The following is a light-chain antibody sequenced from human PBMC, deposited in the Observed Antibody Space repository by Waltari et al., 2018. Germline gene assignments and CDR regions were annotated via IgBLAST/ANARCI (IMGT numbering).Light chain of an antibody. J-gene: IGKJ5*01. CDR3: QQRSYLIT. CDR2: DAS. V-gene: IGKV3-11*01. CDR1: QSVSSY. Sequence: PGPTPTLSCRASQSVSSYLAWYQQKPGQGPRLIIYDASNRATGIPARFSGSGSGTDFTLTISSLEPEDFAVYYCQQRSYLITFGQGTRLEIK.